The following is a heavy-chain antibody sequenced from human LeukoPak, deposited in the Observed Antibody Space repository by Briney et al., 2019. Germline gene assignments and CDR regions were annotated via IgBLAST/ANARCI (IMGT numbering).Heavy chain of an antibody. CDR2: IYYSGST. V-gene: IGHV4-59*01. J-gene: IGHJ6*02. Sequence: SETLSLTCTVSGGSISSYYWSWIRQPPGKGLEWIGYIYYSGSTNYNPSLKSRVTISVGTSKNQFSLKLSSETAADTAVYYCARSPHYYYYGMDVWGQGTTVTVSS. CDR3: ARSPHYYYYGMDV. CDR1: GGSISSYY.